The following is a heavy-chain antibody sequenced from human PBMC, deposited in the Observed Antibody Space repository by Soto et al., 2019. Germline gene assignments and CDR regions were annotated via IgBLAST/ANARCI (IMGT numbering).Heavy chain of an antibody. V-gene: IGHV1-18*01. CDR2: ISAYNGNT. Sequence: QVPLVQSGAEVKKPGASVKVSCKASGYTFTSYGISWVRQAPGQGLEWMGWISAYNGNTNYAQKLQGRVTMTTDTSTSTAYMELRSLRCDDTAVYYCARVRGDIVVVPAATPYYYYGMDVWGQGTTVTVSS. CDR1: GYTFTSYG. D-gene: IGHD2-2*01. CDR3: ARVRGDIVVVPAATPYYYYGMDV. J-gene: IGHJ6*02.